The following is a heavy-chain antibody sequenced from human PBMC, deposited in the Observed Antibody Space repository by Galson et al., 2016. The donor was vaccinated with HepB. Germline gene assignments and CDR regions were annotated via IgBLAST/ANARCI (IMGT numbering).Heavy chain of an antibody. J-gene: IGHJ6*02. Sequence: SLRLSCAASGFIFSSYGIQWVRQAPGKGLEWVAVISSDGSNKYYPDSVKGRFTISRDNSKNTLYMLMNSLRAEDTAIYYCAKDLGSWRPRDYYYGMDVWGQGTTVTVSS. CDR3: AKDLGSWRPRDYYYGMDV. CDR2: ISSDGSNK. V-gene: IGHV3-30*18. D-gene: IGHD6-6*01. CDR1: GFIFSSYG.